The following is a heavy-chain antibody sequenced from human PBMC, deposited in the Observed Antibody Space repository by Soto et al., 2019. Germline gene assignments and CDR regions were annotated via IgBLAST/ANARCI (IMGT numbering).Heavy chain of an antibody. D-gene: IGHD3-10*01. J-gene: IGHJ4*02. CDR3: ARDNLGGHYGSGSYYDY. CDR1: GYTFTGYY. V-gene: IGHV1-2*04. Sequence: ASVKVSCKASGYTFTGYYMHWVRQAPGQGLEWMGWINPNSGGTNYAQKFQGWVTMTRDTSISTAYMELSRLRSDDTAVYYCARDNLGGHYGSGSYYDYWGQGTLVTVSS. CDR2: INPNSGGT.